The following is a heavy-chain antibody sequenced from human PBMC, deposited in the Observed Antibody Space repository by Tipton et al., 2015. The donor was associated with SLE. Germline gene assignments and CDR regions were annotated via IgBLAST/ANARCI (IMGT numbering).Heavy chain of an antibody. CDR2: INHSGST. J-gene: IGHJ6*03. CDR3: ARGGTPYYYDIHGYSRDYFYMDV. CDR1: GGSFSGYY. D-gene: IGHD3-9*01. V-gene: IGHV4-34*01. Sequence: LRLSCAVYGGSFSGYYWSWIRQPPGKGLEWIGEINHSGSTNYNPSLKSPVTISVDMSKNQFSLQLSSLIAADTAVYYCARGGTPYYYDIHGYSRDYFYMDVWGKGTTVTVSS.